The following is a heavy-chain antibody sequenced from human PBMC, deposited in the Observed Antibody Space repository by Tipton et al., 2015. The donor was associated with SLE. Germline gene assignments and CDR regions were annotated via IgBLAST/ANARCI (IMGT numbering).Heavy chain of an antibody. CDR3: ARGRVEYSSSSTDS. CDR2: IYSGGST. CDR1: GFTVSSNY. V-gene: IGHV3-53*05. J-gene: IGHJ4*02. D-gene: IGHD6-6*01. Sequence: SLRLSCAASGFTVSSNYMSWVRQAPGKGLEWVSVIYSGGSTYYADSVKGRFTISRDNSKNTLYLQMNSLRAEETAVYYCARGRVEYSSSSTDSWGQGTLVTVSS.